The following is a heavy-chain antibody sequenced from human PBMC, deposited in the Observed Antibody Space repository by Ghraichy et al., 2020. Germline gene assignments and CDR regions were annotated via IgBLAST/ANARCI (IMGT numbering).Heavy chain of an antibody. V-gene: IGHV4-39*01. CDR1: GGSISSTSDY. CDR2: IYYSGHT. J-gene: IGHJ5*02. CDR3: ARSVLPTWWFDP. D-gene: IGHD3-10*01. Sequence: SETLSLTCTVSGGSISSTSDYWGWIRQPPGKGLEWIGSIYYSGHTYYNPSLTSRVTISVDEAKSQFSLKLNSVTAADTAVYYCARSVLPTWWFDPWGPGTLVTVSS.